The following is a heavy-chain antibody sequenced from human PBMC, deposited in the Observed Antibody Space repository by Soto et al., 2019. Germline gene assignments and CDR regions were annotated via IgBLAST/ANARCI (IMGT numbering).Heavy chain of an antibody. CDR2: ISGSGGST. V-gene: IGHV3-23*01. CDR1: GFTFSSYA. Sequence: GGSLRLSCAASGFTFSSYAMSWVRQAPGKGLEWVSAISGSGGSTYYADSVKGRFTISRDNSKNTVYLQVSSLRVEDTAMYYCVGENYYYGMDVGGQGTAVTVSS. CDR3: VGENYYYGMDV. J-gene: IGHJ6*02.